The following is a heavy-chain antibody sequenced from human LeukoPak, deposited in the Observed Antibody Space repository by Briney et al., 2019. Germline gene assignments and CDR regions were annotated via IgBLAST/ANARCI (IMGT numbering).Heavy chain of an antibody. CDR2: ISYSGST. CDR1: GGSISGHY. V-gene: IGHV4-59*11. CDR3: GRYDSSGYSHFDY. Sequence: SETLSLTCTVSGGSISGHYWSWIRQPPGKELEWIGYISYSGSTNYNPSLKSRVTISVDTSKNQFSLKLSSVTAADTAMYYCGRYDSSGYSHFDYWGQGSLVTVSS. D-gene: IGHD3-22*01. J-gene: IGHJ4*02.